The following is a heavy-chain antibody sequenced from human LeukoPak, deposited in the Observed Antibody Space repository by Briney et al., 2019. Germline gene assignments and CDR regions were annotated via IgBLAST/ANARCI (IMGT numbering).Heavy chain of an antibody. CDR3: ARDRYQWRAFDY. J-gene: IGHJ4*02. CDR1: GYTFPGYY. V-gene: IGHV1-2*02. D-gene: IGHD2-2*01. Sequence: GASVKVSCKASGYTFPGYYMHWVRQAPGQGLEWMGWINPNSGATNYAQKFQGRVTMTRDTSISTAYMELSRLRSDDTAVYYCARDRYQWRAFDYWGQGTLVTVSS. CDR2: INPNSGAT.